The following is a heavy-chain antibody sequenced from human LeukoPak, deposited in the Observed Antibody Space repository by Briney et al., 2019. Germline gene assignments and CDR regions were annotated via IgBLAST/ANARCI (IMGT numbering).Heavy chain of an antibody. CDR2: INPNSGGT. CDR3: ARERWASNYYYGMDV. D-gene: IGHD3-16*01. Sequence: ASVKVSCKASGYTFTGYYMHWVRQAPGQGLEWMGWINPNSGGTNYAQKFQGRVTMTRDTSTSTVYMELSSLRSEDTAVYYCARERWASNYYYGMDVWGQGTTVTVSS. J-gene: IGHJ6*02. V-gene: IGHV1-2*02. CDR1: GYTFTGYY.